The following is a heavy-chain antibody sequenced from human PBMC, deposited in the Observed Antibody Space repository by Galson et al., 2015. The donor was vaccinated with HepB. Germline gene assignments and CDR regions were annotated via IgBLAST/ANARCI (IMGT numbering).Heavy chain of an antibody. Sequence: SLRLSCAASGFTFSNYAMHWVRQAPGKGLEWLALISFDGSYKYYADSVKGRFTISRDNSKNTLYLQMNSLRAEDTAVYYCARDVEMTSYSGNFFDYWGQGTLVTVSS. J-gene: IGHJ4*02. CDR2: ISFDGSYK. V-gene: IGHV3-30-3*01. CDR3: ARDVEMTSYSGNFFDY. D-gene: IGHD1-26*01. CDR1: GFTFSNYA.